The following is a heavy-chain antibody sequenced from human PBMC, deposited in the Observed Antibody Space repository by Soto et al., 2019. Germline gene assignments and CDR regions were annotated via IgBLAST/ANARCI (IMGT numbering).Heavy chain of an antibody. J-gene: IGHJ6*03. CDR1: GASITYTTYH. CDR3: ARQRPPDYYMDV. V-gene: IGHV4-39*01. CDR2: VHYSGST. Sequence: SETLSLTCIVSGASITYTTYHWGWIRQPPGKGLEWIGSVHYSGSTNYNPSLRSRLTIPVDTSNNEFSLKVSSVTAADTAVYYCARQRPPDYYMDVWGKGTTVTVSS.